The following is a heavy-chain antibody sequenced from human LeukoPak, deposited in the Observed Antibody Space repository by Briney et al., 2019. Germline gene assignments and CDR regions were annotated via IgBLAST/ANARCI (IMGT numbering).Heavy chain of an antibody. CDR1: GFTFSSYS. D-gene: IGHD2-15*01. CDR3: ARHQGLPRYCSGGSCYHYYYYYYMDV. J-gene: IGHJ6*03. Sequence: GGSLRLSCAASGFTFSSYSMNWVRQAPGKGLEWVSYISSSSSTIYYADSVKGRFTISRDNAKNSLYLQMNSLRAEDTAVYYCARHQGLPRYCSGGSCYHYYYYYYMDVWGKGTTVTVSS. V-gene: IGHV3-48*04. CDR2: ISSSSSTI.